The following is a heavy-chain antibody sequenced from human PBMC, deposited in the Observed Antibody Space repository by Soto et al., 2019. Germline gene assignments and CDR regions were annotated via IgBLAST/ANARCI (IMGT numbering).Heavy chain of an antibody. CDR3: ARGYDSWSGYYRYYGMDV. CDR1: GFTFSTFW. Sequence: EVQLVESGGGLVQPGGSLRLSCTGSGFTFSTFWMHWVRQAPGKGLVWVSRIYGDGSGTTYADSVKGRFTISRDDANNTLFLQMNSLRAEDTAVYYCARGYDSWSGYYRYYGMDVWGHGTTVTVTS. J-gene: IGHJ6*02. D-gene: IGHD3-3*01. CDR2: IYGDGSGT. V-gene: IGHV3-74*01.